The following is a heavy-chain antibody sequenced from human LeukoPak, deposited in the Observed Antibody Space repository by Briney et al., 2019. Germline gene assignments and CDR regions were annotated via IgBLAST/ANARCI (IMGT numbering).Heavy chain of an antibody. CDR1: GYTFTSYY. CDR2: INPSGGST. Sequence: ASVKVSCKASGYTFTSYYMHRVRQAPGQGLEWMGIINPSGGSTSYAQKFQGRVTMTRDMSTSTVYMELSSLRSEDTAVYYCARVNCSGGSCYSSYFDYWGQGTLVTVSS. V-gene: IGHV1-46*01. J-gene: IGHJ4*02. D-gene: IGHD2-15*01. CDR3: ARVNCSGGSCYSSYFDY.